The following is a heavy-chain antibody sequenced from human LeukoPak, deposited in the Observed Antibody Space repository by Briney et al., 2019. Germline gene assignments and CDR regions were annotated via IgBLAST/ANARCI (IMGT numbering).Heavy chain of an antibody. CDR3: AREWELDYYYYYMDV. J-gene: IGHJ6*03. CDR1: GGTFSSYA. V-gene: IGHV1-69*05. D-gene: IGHD1-26*01. Sequence: SVKVSCKASGGTFSSYAIRWVRQAPGQGLEWMGGIIPIFGTANYAQKFQGRVTITTDESTSTAYMELSSLRSEDTAVYYCAREWELDYYYYYMDVWGKGTTVTVSS. CDR2: IIPIFGTA.